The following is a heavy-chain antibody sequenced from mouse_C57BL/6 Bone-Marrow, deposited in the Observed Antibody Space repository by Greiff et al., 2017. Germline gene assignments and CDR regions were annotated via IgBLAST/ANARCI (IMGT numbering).Heavy chain of an antibody. Sequence: VKLQESGAELVRPGASVKLSCKASGYTFTDYYINWVKQRPGQGLEWIARIYPGSGNTYYNEKFKGKATLTAEKSSSTAYKQLSSLTSEDSAVYFCARVGWLDWGQGTTLTVSS. V-gene: IGHV1-76*01. J-gene: IGHJ2*01. CDR3: ARVGWLD. CDR1: GYTFTDYY. CDR2: IYPGSGNT. D-gene: IGHD2-2*01.